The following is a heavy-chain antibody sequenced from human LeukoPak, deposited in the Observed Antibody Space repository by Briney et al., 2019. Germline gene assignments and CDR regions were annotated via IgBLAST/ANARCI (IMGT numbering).Heavy chain of an antibody. Sequence: GGSLRLSCAASGFTFSSYWMSWVRQAPGKGLEWVANIKQDGSETLYVDSVKGRFTISRDNANNSLYLQMNSLSAEDTAIYYCARLYYYNSGRSYPSIYFDYWGQGTLVTVSS. D-gene: IGHD3-10*01. CDR3: ARLYYYNSGRSYPSIYFDY. CDR2: IKQDGSET. V-gene: IGHV3-7*01. J-gene: IGHJ4*02. CDR1: GFTFSSYW.